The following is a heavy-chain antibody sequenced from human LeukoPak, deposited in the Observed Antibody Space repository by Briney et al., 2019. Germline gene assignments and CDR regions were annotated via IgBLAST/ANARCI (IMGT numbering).Heavy chain of an antibody. V-gene: IGHV3-21*01. Sequence: GRTLRLSCVASGFTFTNYVMNWGRQVPGKGLEWVAHISIRTGSTGYAHSVRIRFTIPQATARTSLYLGLHSLRVEDRAIYYCVRDGGGEGCTRWFDPWGQGTQVTVSS. D-gene: IGHD2-8*01. CDR2: ISIRTGST. CDR3: VRDGGGEGCTRWFDP. CDR1: GFTFTNYV. J-gene: IGHJ5*02.